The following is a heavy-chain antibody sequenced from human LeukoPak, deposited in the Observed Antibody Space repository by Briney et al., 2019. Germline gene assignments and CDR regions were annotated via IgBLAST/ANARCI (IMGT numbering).Heavy chain of an antibody. J-gene: IGHJ4*02. CDR2: LIPVFGTT. CDR3: ARGKSGYDYGLDH. D-gene: IGHD5-12*01. CDR1: GGTFSSHA. Sequence: SVTVSCTASGGTFSSHAFSWVRQAAGQGLEWVGGLIPVFGTTNYAEKFQGRVTITTDESTRTSYMELRSLKSDDTAVYYCARGKSGYDYGLDHWGQGILVIVSS. V-gene: IGHV1-69*05.